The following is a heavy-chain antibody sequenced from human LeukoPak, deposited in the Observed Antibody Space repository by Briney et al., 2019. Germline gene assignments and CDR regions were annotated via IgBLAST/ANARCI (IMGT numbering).Heavy chain of an antibody. D-gene: IGHD6-13*01. Sequence: SVKVSCKASGGTFSNYAISWVRQAPGQGLEWMGRIIPIFGTANYAQKFQGRVTITTDESTSTAYMELSSLRSEDTAVYYCAREQKPQYSSSWYSYFQHWGQGTLVTVSS. CDR1: GGTFSNYA. CDR2: IIPIFGTA. V-gene: IGHV1-69*05. J-gene: IGHJ1*01. CDR3: AREQKPQYSSSWYSYFQH.